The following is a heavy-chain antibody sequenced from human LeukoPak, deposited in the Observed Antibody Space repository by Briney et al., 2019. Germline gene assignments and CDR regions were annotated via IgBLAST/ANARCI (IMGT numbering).Heavy chain of an antibody. Sequence: GGSLKISCRASGYSFTTYWIVWVRQVPGKGLEWMGLIKTGDSDTQYSPSFQGQVTISVDKSINTAYLQWSSLKASDSAMYYCARKFSSSADFWGQGTLVTVAS. CDR2: IKTGDSDT. J-gene: IGHJ4*02. D-gene: IGHD2-2*01. V-gene: IGHV5-51*01. CDR1: GYSFTTYW. CDR3: ARKFSSSADF.